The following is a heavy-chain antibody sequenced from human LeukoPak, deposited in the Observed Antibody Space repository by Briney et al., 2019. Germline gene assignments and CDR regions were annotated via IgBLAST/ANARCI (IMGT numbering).Heavy chain of an antibody. D-gene: IGHD2-2*02. CDR3: ARSSPHCSSTSCYNDAFDI. CDR1: GFTFSSYS. Sequence: PGGSLRLSCAASGFTFSSYSMNWVCQAPGKGLEWVSSISSSSSYVYYADSVKGRFTISRDNAKNSLYLQMNSLRAEDTAVYYCARSSPHCSSTSCYNDAFDIWGQGTMVTVSS. J-gene: IGHJ3*02. V-gene: IGHV3-21*01. CDR2: ISSSSSYV.